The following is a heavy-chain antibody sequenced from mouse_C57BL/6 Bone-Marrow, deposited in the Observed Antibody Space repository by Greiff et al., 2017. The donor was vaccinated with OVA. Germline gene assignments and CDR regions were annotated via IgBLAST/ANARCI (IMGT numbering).Heavy chain of an antibody. J-gene: IGHJ4*01. D-gene: IGHD1-1*01. CDR3: ARGPLHYYGSSPYAMDY. CDR1: GYSFTGYY. CDR2: INPSTGGT. V-gene: IGHV1-42*01. Sequence: VQLQQSGPELVKPGASVKISCKASGYSFTGYYMNWVKQSPEKSLEWIGEINPSTGGTTYNQKFKAKATLTVDKSSSTAYMQLKSLTSEDSAVYYCARGPLHYYGSSPYAMDYWGKGTSVTVSS.